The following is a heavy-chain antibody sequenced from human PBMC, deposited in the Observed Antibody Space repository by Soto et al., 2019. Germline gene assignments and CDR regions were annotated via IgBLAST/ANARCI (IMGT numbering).Heavy chain of an antibody. CDR2: IIPIFGTA. CDR3: ARGGVGTVVTPFDY. D-gene: IGHD2-15*01. V-gene: IGHV1-69*13. J-gene: IGHJ4*02. Sequence: SVKVSCKASGGTFSSYAISWVRQAPGQGLEWMGGIIPIFGTANYAQKFQGRVTITADESTSTAYMELSSLRSEDTAVYYCARGGVGTVVTPFDYWGQGTLVTVSS. CDR1: GGTFSSYA.